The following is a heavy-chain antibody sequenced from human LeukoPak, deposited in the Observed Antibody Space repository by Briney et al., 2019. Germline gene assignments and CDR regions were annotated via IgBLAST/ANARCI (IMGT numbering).Heavy chain of an antibody. CDR1: GFTFSSYS. D-gene: IGHD6-6*01. V-gene: IGHV3-21*01. J-gene: IGHJ4*02. CDR2: ISSSSSYI. CDR3: ARVRYGAAHFDY. Sequence: PGGSLRLSCAASGFTFSSYSMNWVRQAPGKGLEWVSSISSSSSYIYYADSVTGRFTISRDNANNSLYLQMNSLRAEDTAVYYCARVRYGAAHFDYWGQGTLVTVSP.